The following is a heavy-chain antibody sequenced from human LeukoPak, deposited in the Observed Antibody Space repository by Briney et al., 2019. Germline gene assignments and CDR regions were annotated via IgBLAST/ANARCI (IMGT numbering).Heavy chain of an antibody. J-gene: IGHJ3*02. CDR2: ISWNSGSI. V-gene: IGHV3-9*01. Sequence: PGGSLRLSCAASGFTFDDYAMHWVRQAPGKGLEWVSGISWNSGSIGYADSVKGRFTISRDNAKNSLYLQMNSLRAEDTALYYCAQGDAFDIWGQGTMVTASS. CDR3: AQGDAFDI. CDR1: GFTFDDYA.